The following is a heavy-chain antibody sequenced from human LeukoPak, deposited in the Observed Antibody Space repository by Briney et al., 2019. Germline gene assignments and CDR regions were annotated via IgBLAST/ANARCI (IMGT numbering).Heavy chain of an antibody. D-gene: IGHD3-16*01. CDR1: GGSISSGGYS. J-gene: IGHJ5*02. CDR2: IYHSGST. V-gene: IGHV4-30-2*05. CDR3: ASMRAHRFDP. Sequence: SETLSLTCAVSGGSISSGGYSWSWIRQPPGKGLEWIGYIYHSGSTYYNPSLKSRVSISQDTSKNQFSLKVKSVTAADTAVYYCASMRAHRFDPWGQGTLVTVSS.